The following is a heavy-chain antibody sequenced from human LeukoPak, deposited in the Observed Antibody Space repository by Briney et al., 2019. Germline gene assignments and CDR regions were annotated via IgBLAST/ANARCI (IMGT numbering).Heavy chain of an antibody. CDR3: ARALAGIAAAGTGGAFDY. J-gene: IGHJ4*02. CDR1: GGSVSSINYY. Sequence: SETLSLTCTVSGGSVSSINYYWSWIRQPPGKGLEWLGYIFYSGSTNYNPSLKSRVTISVDTSKNQFSLKLSSVTAADTAVYYCARALAGIAAAGTGGAFDYWGQGTLVTVSS. D-gene: IGHD6-13*01. V-gene: IGHV4-61*01. CDR2: IFYSGST.